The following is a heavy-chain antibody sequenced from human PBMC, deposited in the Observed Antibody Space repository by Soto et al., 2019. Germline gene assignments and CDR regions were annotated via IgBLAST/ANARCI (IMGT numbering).Heavy chain of an antibody. CDR1: GLTFSDHY. J-gene: IGHJ3*02. CDR2: TRNKANSYTT. CDR3: ARGGRCSGGSCYNAFDI. D-gene: IGHD2-15*01. V-gene: IGHV3-72*01. Sequence: GGSLRLSCAASGLTFSDHYMDWVRQAPGKGLEWVGRTRNKANSYTTEYAASVKGRFTISRDDSKNSLYLQMNSLKTEDTAVYYCARGGRCSGGSCYNAFDIWGQGTMVTVSS.